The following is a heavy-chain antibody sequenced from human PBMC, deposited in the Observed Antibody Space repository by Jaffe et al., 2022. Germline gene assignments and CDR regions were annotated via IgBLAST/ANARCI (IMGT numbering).Heavy chain of an antibody. Sequence: QVQLVQSGAEVKKPGASVKVSCKASGYTFTSYYMHWVRQAPGQGLEWMGIINPSGGSTSYAQKFQGRVTMTRDTSTSTVYMELSSLRSEDTAVYYCARESSIAVAGGWVDYWGQGTLVTVSS. J-gene: IGHJ4*02. CDR2: INPSGGST. CDR3: ARESSIAVAGGWVDY. D-gene: IGHD6-19*01. CDR1: GYTFTSYY. V-gene: IGHV1-46*03.